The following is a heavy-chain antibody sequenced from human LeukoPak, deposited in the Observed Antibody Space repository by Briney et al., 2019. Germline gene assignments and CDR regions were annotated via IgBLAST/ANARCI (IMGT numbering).Heavy chain of an antibody. CDR3: AREGIAVKLRGWFDP. D-gene: IGHD6-19*01. CDR1: GGSISSYY. V-gene: IGHV4-59*01. CDR2: IYYSGST. Sequence: SETLSLTCAVSGGSISSYYWSWIRQPPGKGLEWIGYIYYSGSTNYNPSLKSRVTISVDTSKNQFSLKLSSVTAADTAVYYCAREGIAVKLRGWFDPWGQGTLVTVSS. J-gene: IGHJ5*02.